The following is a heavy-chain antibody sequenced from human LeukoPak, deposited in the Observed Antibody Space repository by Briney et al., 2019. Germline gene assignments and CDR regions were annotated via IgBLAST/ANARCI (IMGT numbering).Heavy chain of an antibody. Sequence: GGSLRLSCAASGFTFSTYSMNWVRQAPGKGLEWVSSISSSSNSIYYADSMKGRFTISRDNAKNSLYLQLNSLGPGDTAIYYCARGYSGSDWLDYFDYWGQGTLVTVSS. V-gene: IGHV3-21*01. D-gene: IGHD5-12*01. CDR1: GFTFSTYS. CDR2: ISSSSNSI. CDR3: ARGYSGSDWLDYFDY. J-gene: IGHJ4*02.